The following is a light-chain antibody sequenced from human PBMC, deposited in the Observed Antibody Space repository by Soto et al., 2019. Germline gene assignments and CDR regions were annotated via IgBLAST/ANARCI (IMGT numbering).Light chain of an antibody. Sequence: DIQMTPSPSTLSASVGDRVTITCRASQSISNWLAWYQQKPGKAPKLLIYKTSNLDSGVPSRFSGSGSGTEFSLTISSLQPDDFATYYCQQYKSFSLTFGGGTRVEVK. CDR1: QSISNW. CDR3: QQYKSFSLT. J-gene: IGKJ4*01. CDR2: KTS. V-gene: IGKV1-5*03.